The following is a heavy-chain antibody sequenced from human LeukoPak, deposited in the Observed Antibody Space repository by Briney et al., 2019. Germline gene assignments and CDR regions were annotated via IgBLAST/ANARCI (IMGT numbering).Heavy chain of an antibody. V-gene: IGHV3-53*01. D-gene: IGHD1-26*01. Sequence: GGSLRLSCAASGFTFSSYGMHWVRQAPGKGLEWVSVIYSDGSKYYADSVKGRFTISRDNLENMLYLQGNSLRAEDTAVYYCARGSGLFDYWGQGTLVTVSS. J-gene: IGHJ4*02. CDR3: ARGSGLFDY. CDR1: GFTFSSYG. CDR2: IYSDGSK.